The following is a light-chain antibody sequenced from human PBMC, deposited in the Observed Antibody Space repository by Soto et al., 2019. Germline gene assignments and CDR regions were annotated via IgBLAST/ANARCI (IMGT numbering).Light chain of an antibody. CDR3: QQRSSWPFT. Sequence: MVLTQSPATLSLSPGERATLSCRASQNINSYLAWYQQKPGQAPRLLIYATSNRSTGIPARFSGSGSGTDFNLSISSLEPDDFAVYYCQQRSSWPFTFCPGTKVDIK. CDR2: ATS. CDR1: QNINSY. V-gene: IGKV3-11*01. J-gene: IGKJ3*01.